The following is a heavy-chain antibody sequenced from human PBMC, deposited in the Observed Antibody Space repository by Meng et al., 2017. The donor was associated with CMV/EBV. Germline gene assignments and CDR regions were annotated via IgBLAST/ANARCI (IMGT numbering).Heavy chain of an antibody. CDR3: ARSYYGEGY. D-gene: IGHD3-10*01. J-gene: IGHJ4*02. CDR2: ISSSVSTI. CDR1: GFTFSDSY. V-gene: IGHV3-11*04. Sequence: LSFAASGFTFSDSYMSWIRQAPWKGLEWVSYISSSVSTIYYAASVKGRFTISRDNAKNSLYLQMNSLRAEDTAVYYCARSYYGEGYWGQGTLVTVSS.